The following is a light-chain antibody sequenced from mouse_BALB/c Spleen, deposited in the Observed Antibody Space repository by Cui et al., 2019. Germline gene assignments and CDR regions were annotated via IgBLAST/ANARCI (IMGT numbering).Light chain of an antibody. Sequence: QIVLTQSPAIMSASLREEITLTCSASSSVSYMHWYQHKSGTSPKLLIYSTSNLASGVPSRFSGSGSGTFYSLTISSVEAEDAAYYYCHHWSSYPWTFGGGTKLEIK. CDR2: STS. CDR3: HHWSSYPWT. V-gene: IGKV4-80*01. J-gene: IGKJ1*01. CDR1: SSVSY.